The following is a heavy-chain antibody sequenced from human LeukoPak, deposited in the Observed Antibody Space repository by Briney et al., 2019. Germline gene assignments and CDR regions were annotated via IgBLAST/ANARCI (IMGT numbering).Heavy chain of an antibody. J-gene: IGHJ4*02. CDR2: ISYDGSNK. CDR1: GFTFSSYG. Sequence: GGSLRLSCAASGFTFSSYGMHWVRQAPGKGLERVAVISYDGSNKYYADSVKGRFTISRDNSKNTLYLQMNSLRAEDTAVYYCAKDGQWELLYYFDYWGQGTLVTVSS. CDR3: AKDGQWELLYYFDY. V-gene: IGHV3-30*18. D-gene: IGHD1-26*01.